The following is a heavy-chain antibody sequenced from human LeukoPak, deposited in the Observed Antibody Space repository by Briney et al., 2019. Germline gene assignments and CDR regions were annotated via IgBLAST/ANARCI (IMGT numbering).Heavy chain of an antibody. CDR2: IYYSGST. CDR3: ARLRRGKAVAGIVRENTYYYYYMDV. CDR1: GGSISSSSYY. V-gene: IGHV4-39*07. Sequence: SETLSLTCTVSGGSISSSSYYWGWIRQPPGKGLEWIGSIYYSGSTYYNPSLKSRVTISVDTSKNQFSLKLSSVTAADTAVYYCARLRRGKAVAGIVRENTYYYYYMDVWGKGTTVTISS. D-gene: IGHD6-19*01. J-gene: IGHJ6*03.